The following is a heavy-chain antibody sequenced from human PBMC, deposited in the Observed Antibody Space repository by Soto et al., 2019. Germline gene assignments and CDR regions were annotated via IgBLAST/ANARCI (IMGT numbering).Heavy chain of an antibody. CDR1: GDSITDYY. D-gene: IGHD5-12*01. V-gene: IGHV4-59*01. Sequence: QVQLQESGPGLVKPSETLSLTCTVSGDSITDYYWSWIRESPGKGLEWIAYIHHTGTANYNPSLKSRVTISVDTSKSQFSLRLSSVTAADTAVYFWARYSVATIRFFDYWGQGTLVTVSS. CDR3: ARYSVATIRFFDY. CDR2: IHHTGTA. J-gene: IGHJ4*02.